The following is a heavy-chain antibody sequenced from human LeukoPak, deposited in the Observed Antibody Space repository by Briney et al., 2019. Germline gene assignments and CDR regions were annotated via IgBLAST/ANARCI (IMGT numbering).Heavy chain of an antibody. J-gene: IGHJ3*02. V-gene: IGHV4-39*01. CDR3: ARHPLYSSSWFHAFDI. D-gene: IGHD6-13*01. CDR1: GGSIISSSYY. Sequence: SEPLSLTCTVSGGSIISSSYYWCCILQPPGRGLEWIGSIYYSGSTYYNTSLKSRVTISVDTSKNQFSLKLSSVTAADTAVYYCARHPLYSSSWFHAFDIWGQGTMVTVSS. CDR2: IYYSGST.